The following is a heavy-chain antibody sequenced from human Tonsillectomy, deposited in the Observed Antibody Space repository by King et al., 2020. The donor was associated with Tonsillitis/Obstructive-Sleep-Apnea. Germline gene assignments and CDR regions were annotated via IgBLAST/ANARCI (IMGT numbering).Heavy chain of an antibody. Sequence: VQLVESGAEVKKPGSSVKVSCKASGGTFSSYAISWVRQAPGQGLEFMGRIIPIRGIAHYAQRFQGRVTITAEKSTSTANMELSSLRSEDTALYYCARVSPGRPPPTYFHYCMDVWGKGTTVTVSS. CDR1: GGTFSSYA. CDR2: IIPIRGIA. D-gene: IGHD6-6*01. CDR3: ARVSPGRPPPTYFHYCMDV. V-gene: IGHV1-69*09. J-gene: IGHJ6*03.